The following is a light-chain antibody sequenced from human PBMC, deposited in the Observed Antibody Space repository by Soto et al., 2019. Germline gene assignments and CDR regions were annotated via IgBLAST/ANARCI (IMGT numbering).Light chain of an antibody. CDR3: QQYKSYLRT. Sequence: DIQMTQSPSTLSASAGDRVTITCRASESINSWLAWYQQKPGKAPNLLIYHASSLESGVPSRFSGSGSGTEFTLSISSLQPDDFATYYCQQYKSYLRTFGQGTKLEI. CDR2: HAS. V-gene: IGKV1-5*01. CDR1: ESINSW. J-gene: IGKJ2*01.